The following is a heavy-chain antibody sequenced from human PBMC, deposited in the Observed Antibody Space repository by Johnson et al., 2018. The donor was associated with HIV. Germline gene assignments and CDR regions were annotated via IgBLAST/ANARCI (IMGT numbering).Heavy chain of an antibody. D-gene: IGHD1-26*01. CDR2: IRYDGSNK. J-gene: IGHJ3*02. CDR1: GFTFSSYG. Sequence: QVQLVESGGGVVQPGGSLRLSCAASGFTFSSYGMHWVRQAPGKGLEWVAFIRYDGSNKYYADSVKGRFTISRDNSKNTLYLQMNSLRAEDTAVYYCAKGRGEATTYDDALDIWGQGTMVTVSS. V-gene: IGHV3-30*02. CDR3: AKGRGEATTYDDALDI.